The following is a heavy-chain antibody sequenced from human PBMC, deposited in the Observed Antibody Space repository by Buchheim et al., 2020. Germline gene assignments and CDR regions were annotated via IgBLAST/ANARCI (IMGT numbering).Heavy chain of an antibody. Sequence: QVQLVESGGGVVQPGRSLRLSCAASGFTFSSYGMHWVRQAPGKGLEWVAVIWYDGSNKYYADSVKGRFTISRDISKNTLYLKMNSLSAEDTAVYYCARTTPYYYDSSGRAKRYYYYYYMDVWGKGTT. J-gene: IGHJ6*03. D-gene: IGHD3-22*01. CDR2: IWYDGSNK. CDR3: ARTTPYYYDSSGRAKRYYYYYYMDV. CDR1: GFTFSSYG. V-gene: IGHV3-33*01.